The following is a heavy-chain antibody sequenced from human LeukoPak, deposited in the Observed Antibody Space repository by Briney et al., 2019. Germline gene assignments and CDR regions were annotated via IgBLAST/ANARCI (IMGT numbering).Heavy chain of an antibody. CDR1: GFTFSCYW. D-gene: IGHD3-22*01. CDR3: ARHYDSTAYSLDY. V-gene: IGHV3-7*01. CDR2: IKQDGSQK. Sequence: GGSLRVSCAASGFTFSCYWMTWVRQAPGKGREGVANIKQDGSQKFYLDSVKGRFTISRDNVKESLFLQMNSLRAEDTAVYYCARHYDSTAYSLDYWGQGTLVTVSS. J-gene: IGHJ4*02.